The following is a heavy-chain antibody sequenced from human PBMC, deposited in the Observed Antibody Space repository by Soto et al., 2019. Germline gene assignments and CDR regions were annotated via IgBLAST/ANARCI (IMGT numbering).Heavy chain of an antibody. V-gene: IGHV4-59*01. CDR3: AREMGWEPYYFDY. Sequence: SETLSLTCTVSGGSISSYYWSWIRQPPGKGLEWIGYIYYSGSTNYSPSLKSRVTISVDTSKNQFSLKLSSVTAADTAVYYCAREMGWEPYYFDYWGQGTLVTVSS. CDR1: GGSISSYY. J-gene: IGHJ4*02. D-gene: IGHD1-26*01. CDR2: IYYSGST.